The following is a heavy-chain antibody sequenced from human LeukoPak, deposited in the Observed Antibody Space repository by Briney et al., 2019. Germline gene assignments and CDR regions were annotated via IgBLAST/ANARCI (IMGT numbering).Heavy chain of an antibody. Sequence: PGGSLRLSCTASGFTFSRYGMHWVRQAPGKGLEWVVVIWAAGKNHYYADSVKGRFTVSRDNSKNMLDLQMHSLRPEDTAVYYCVKEAGPFGAFDIWGQGSMVTVSS. D-gene: IGHD3-10*01. V-gene: IGHV3-33*03. CDR2: IWAAGKNH. J-gene: IGHJ3*02. CDR3: VKEAGPFGAFDI. CDR1: GFTFSRYG.